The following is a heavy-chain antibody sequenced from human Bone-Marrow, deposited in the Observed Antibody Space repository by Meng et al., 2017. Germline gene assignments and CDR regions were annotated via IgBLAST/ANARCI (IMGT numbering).Heavy chain of an antibody. CDR2: INPKSGDT. D-gene: IGHD6-25*01. CDR3: ARDEDISAAGKLFGDY. V-gene: IGHV1-2*06. CDR1: GYNFPDYY. J-gene: IGHJ4*02. Sequence: ASVTVSCKPSGYNFPDYYIHWVRRAPGQGLEWMGRINPKSGDTHYAQKFQARVTMIGDTSISAAYIELSGQRPDDTAMHYCARDEDISAAGKLFGDYWGQGTLVTVSS.